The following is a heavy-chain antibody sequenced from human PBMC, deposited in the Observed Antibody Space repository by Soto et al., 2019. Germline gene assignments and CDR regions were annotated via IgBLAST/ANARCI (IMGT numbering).Heavy chain of an antibody. CDR3: AKDKSPCSSTSCYYYYGMDV. J-gene: IGHJ6*02. CDR2: ISWDGGST. D-gene: IGHD2-2*01. Sequence: HPGGSLRLSCAASGFTFDDYTMHWVRQAPGKDLEWVSLISWDGGSTYYADSVKGRFTISRDNSKNSLYLQMNSLRTEDTALYYCAKDKSPCSSTSCYYYYGMDVWGQGTTVTVSS. V-gene: IGHV3-43*01. CDR1: GFTFDDYT.